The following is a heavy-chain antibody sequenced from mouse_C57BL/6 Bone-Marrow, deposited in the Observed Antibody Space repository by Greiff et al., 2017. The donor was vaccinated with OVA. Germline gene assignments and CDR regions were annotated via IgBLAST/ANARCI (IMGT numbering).Heavy chain of an antibody. D-gene: IGHD1-1*02. J-gene: IGHJ2*01. Sequence: VQLQQSGAELVRPGASVTLSCKASGYTFTDYEMHWVKQTPVHGLEWIGAIDPETGGTAYNQKFKGKAILTADKSSSTAYMELRSLTSEDSAVYYWTRFPGNGSYLYYFDYWCQGTTLTFSS. V-gene: IGHV1-15*01. CDR3: TRFPGNGSYLYYFDY. CDR1: GYTFTDYE. CDR2: IDPETGGT.